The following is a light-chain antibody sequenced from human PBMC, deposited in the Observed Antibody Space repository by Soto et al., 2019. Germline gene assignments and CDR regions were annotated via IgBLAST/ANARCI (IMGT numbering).Light chain of an antibody. Sequence: EIVLTQSPATLSLSPGERATLSCRASQSVSSNLAWYQQKPGQAPRLLIYDASNRATGIPARFSGSGSGTDFILTIISLKPEDFAVYYCQQRSNGPLLTFGGGTKVEIK. V-gene: IGKV3-11*01. CDR1: QSVSSN. CDR3: QQRSNGPLLT. CDR2: DAS. J-gene: IGKJ4*01.